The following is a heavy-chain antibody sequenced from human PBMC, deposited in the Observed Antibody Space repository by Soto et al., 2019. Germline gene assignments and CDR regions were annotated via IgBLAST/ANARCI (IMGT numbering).Heavy chain of an antibody. D-gene: IGHD1-26*01. J-gene: IGHJ4*02. CDR3: ARSDGSYSFDY. CDR2: IYYSGST. V-gene: IGHV4-59*01. CDR1: GGSISSYY. Sequence: QVQLQESGPGLVKPSETLSLTCTVSGGSISSYYWSWIRQPPGKGLEWIGYIYYSGSTNYNPSLKSRVTISVDTSKNQFSLKLSSVTAADTAVYYCARSDGSYSFDYWGQGTLVTVSS.